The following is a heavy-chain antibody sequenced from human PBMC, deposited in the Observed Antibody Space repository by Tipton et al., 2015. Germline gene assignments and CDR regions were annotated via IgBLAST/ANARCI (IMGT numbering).Heavy chain of an antibody. CDR3: ARVDTSMVLDY. Sequence: TLSLTCTVSGGSISSGDYYWSWIRQHPGKGLEWIGYIYYSGFTYYNPSLKSRLTISVDTSKNQFSLKLSSVTAADTAVYYCARVDTSMVLDYWGQGILVSVSS. CDR1: GGSISSGDYY. V-gene: IGHV4-31*03. D-gene: IGHD5-18*01. J-gene: IGHJ4*02. CDR2: IYYSGFT.